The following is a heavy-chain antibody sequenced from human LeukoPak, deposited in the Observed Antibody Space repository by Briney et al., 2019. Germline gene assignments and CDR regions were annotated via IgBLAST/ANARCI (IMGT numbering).Heavy chain of an antibody. CDR1: GGSISSYY. CDR2: IYYSGST. D-gene: IGHD3-10*01. J-gene: IGHJ3*02. Sequence: PSETLSLTCTVSGGSISSYYWSWIRQPPGKGLEWIGYIYYSGSTNYNPSLKSRVTISVDTSKNQFSLKLSSVTAAGTAVYYCARDYYGSGSGWIDAFDIWGQGTMVTVSS. CDR3: ARDYYGSGSGWIDAFDI. V-gene: IGHV4-59*12.